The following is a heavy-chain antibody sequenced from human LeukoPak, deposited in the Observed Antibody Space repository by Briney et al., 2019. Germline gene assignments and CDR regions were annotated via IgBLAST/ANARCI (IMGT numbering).Heavy chain of an antibody. CDR2: ISSSSSTI. CDR1: GFTFSSYS. J-gene: IGHJ3*02. D-gene: IGHD2-2*01. CDR3: ASEIVVVPAAAQDAFDI. V-gene: IGHV3-48*01. Sequence: GGSLRLSCAASGFTFSSYSMNWVRQAPGKGLEWVSYISSSSSTIYYADSVKGRFTISRDNTKNSLYLQMNSLRAEDTAVYYCASEIVVVPAAAQDAFDIWGQGTMVTVSS.